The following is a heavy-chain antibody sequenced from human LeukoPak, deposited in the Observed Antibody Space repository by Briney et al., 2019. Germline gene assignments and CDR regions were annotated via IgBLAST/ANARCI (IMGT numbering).Heavy chain of an antibody. D-gene: IGHD1-14*01. J-gene: IGHJ3*02. Sequence: PSETLSLTCSVSGDSITGRYLTWIRQPPGNGLEWIGYISHIGSTNYNPSLKSRVTISVDTSKNQFSLKLTSVTAADTALYYCARDRISINALDMWGQGTMVTVSS. CDR2: ISHIGST. CDR3: ARDRISINALDM. CDR1: GDSITGRY. V-gene: IGHV4-59*11.